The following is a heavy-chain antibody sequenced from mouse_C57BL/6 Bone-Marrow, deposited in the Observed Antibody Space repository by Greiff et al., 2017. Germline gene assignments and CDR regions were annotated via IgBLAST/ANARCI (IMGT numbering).Heavy chain of an antibody. D-gene: IGHD2-1*01. CDR3: ARSYYGNYTWFAY. Sequence: QVTLKVSGPGILQSSPTLSLTCSFSGFSLSTSGMGVSWIRQPSGNGLEWLAHIYCDDDKRYNPSLKSRLTISKDTSRNQVFLKITSVDTADTATYYCARSYYGNYTWFAYWGQGTLVTVSA. CDR2: IYCDDDK. CDR1: GFSLSTSGMG. V-gene: IGHV8-12*01. J-gene: IGHJ3*01.